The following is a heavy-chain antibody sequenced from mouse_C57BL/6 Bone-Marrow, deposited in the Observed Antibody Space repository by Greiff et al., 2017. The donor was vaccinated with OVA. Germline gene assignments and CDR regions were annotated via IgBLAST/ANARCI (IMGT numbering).Heavy chain of an antibody. V-gene: IGHV1-63*01. Sequence: VKLVESGAELVRPGTSVKMSCKASGYTFTNYWIGWAKQRPGHGLEWIGDIYPGGGYTNYNEKFKGKATLTADKSSSTAYMQFSSLTSEDSAIYYCAREGDNSWFAYWGQGTLVTVSA. CDR1: GYTFTNYW. D-gene: IGHD1-3*01. J-gene: IGHJ3*01. CDR3: AREGDNSWFAY. CDR2: IYPGGGYT.